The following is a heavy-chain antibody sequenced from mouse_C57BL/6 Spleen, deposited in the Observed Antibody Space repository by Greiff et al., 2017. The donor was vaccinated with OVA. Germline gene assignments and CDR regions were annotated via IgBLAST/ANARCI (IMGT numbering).Heavy chain of an antibody. V-gene: IGHV1-9*01. CDR1: GYTFPGYW. J-gene: IGHJ4*01. D-gene: IGHD2-3*01. Sequence: VQLQQSGAELMKPGASVKLSCKATGYTFPGYWIEWVKQRPGHGLEWIGEILPGSGSTNYTEKFKGKATFTADTSSNTAYMQLSSLTAEDSAIYYCARRALMMRTAMGYWGPGTSGTGSS. CDR3: ARRALMMRTAMGY. CDR2: ILPGSGST.